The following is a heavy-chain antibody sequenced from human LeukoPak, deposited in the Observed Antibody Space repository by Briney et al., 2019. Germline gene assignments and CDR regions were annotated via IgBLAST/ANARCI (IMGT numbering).Heavy chain of an antibody. Sequence: ASVKVSCKASGGTFSSYAISWVRQAPGQGLEWMGGIIPNFGTANYAQKFQGRVTITADESTSTAYMELSSLRSEDTAVYYCARDVYSSGWRYYFDYWGQGTLVTVSS. CDR2: IIPNFGTA. CDR3: ARDVYSSGWRYYFDY. D-gene: IGHD6-19*01. J-gene: IGHJ4*02. V-gene: IGHV1-69*13. CDR1: GGTFSSYA.